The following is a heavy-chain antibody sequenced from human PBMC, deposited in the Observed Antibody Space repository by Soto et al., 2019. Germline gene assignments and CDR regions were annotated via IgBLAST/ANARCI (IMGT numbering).Heavy chain of an antibody. CDR2: IKQDGSEK. J-gene: IGHJ5*02. Sequence: EVQLVESGGGLVQPGGSLRLSCAASGFTFSSYWMSWVRQAPGKGLEWVANIKQDGSEKYYVDSVKGRFTISRDNAKNSLYLQMNSLRAEDTAVYYCARDYSLSHGSGSYYNPLNWFDPWGQGTLVTVSS. D-gene: IGHD3-10*01. V-gene: IGHV3-7*01. CDR3: ARDYSLSHGSGSYYNPLNWFDP. CDR1: GFTFSSYW.